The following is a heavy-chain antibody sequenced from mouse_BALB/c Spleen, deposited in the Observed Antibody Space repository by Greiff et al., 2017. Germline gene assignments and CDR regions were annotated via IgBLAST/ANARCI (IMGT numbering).Heavy chain of an antibody. D-gene: IGHD2-1*01. CDR3: ARDRVYYGNYFYYAMDY. CDR2: IWGDGST. V-gene: IGHV2-6-7*01. Sequence: QVQLKESGPGLVAPSQSLSITCTVSGFSLTGYGVNWVRQPPGKGLEWLGMIWGDGSTDYNSALKSRLSISKDNSKSQVFLKMNSLQTDDTARYYCARDRVYYGNYFYYAMDYWGQGTSVTVSS. CDR1: GFSLTGYG. J-gene: IGHJ4*01.